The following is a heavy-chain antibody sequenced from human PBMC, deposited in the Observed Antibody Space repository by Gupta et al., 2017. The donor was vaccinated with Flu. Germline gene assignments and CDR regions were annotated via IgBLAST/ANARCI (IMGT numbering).Heavy chain of an antibody. CDR1: GFTFSSYA. V-gene: IGHV3-23*01. CDR3: AKDPGYCSSTSCYLDP. CDR2: ISGSGGST. Sequence: EVQLLESGGGLVQPGGSLRLSCAASGFTFSSYAMSWVRQAPGKGLEWVSAISGSGGSTYYADSVKGRFTISRDNSKNTLYLQMNSLRAEDTAVYYCAKDPGYCSSTSCYLDPWGQGTLVTVSS. D-gene: IGHD2-2*01. J-gene: IGHJ5*02.